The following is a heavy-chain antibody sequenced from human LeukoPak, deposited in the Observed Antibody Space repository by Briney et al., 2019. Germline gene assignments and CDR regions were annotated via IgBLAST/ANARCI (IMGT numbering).Heavy chain of an antibody. V-gene: IGHV4-4*07. CDR1: VRSISSYY. J-gene: IGHJ4*02. Sequence: KPSETLSLTCTVSVRSISSYYRSWIPQPAGKGLEWIGRIYTSGSTNYNPSLKSRVTMSVDTSKNQFSLKLSSVTAADTAVYYCAGTTYYYDSSCYYPGYWGQGTLVTVSS. CDR2: IYTSGST. D-gene: IGHD3-22*01. CDR3: AGTTYYYDSSCYYPGY.